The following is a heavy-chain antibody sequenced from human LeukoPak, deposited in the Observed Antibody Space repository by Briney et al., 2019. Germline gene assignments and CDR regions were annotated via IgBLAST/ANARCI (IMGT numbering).Heavy chain of an antibody. CDR2: IYYSGST. Sequence: SETLSLTCAVYGGSFSGYYWSWIRQPPGKGLEWIGYIYYSGSTNYNPSLKSRVTISVDTSKNQFSLKLSSVTAADTAVYYCARAPSIAVAAIFDYWGQGTLVTVS. J-gene: IGHJ4*02. CDR1: GGSFSGYY. V-gene: IGHV4-59*01. D-gene: IGHD6-19*01. CDR3: ARAPSIAVAAIFDY.